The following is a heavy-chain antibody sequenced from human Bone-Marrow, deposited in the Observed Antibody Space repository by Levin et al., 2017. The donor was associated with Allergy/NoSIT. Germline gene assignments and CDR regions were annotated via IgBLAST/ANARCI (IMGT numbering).Heavy chain of an antibody. CDR1: GFTLSGYG. CDR3: ARDLALVTATPHFDY. Sequence: GESLKISCAASGFTLSGYGLHWVRQAPGKGLEWVAVISYDGSNKFYADSVKGRFTISRDNSKNTLYLQMNALRGEDTALYYCARDLALVTATPHFDYWGQGTLVTVSS. J-gene: IGHJ4*02. V-gene: IGHV3-30*19. CDR2: ISYDGSNK. D-gene: IGHD2-21*02.